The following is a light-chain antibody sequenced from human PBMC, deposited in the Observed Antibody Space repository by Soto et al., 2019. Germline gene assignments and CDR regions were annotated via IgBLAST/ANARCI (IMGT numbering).Light chain of an antibody. CDR1: QGINSW. V-gene: IGKV1-12*01. CDR3: EQVSSFPIP. Sequence: DIQMTQSPSSVSASVGDRVTITCRASQGINSWLAWYQQKPGEAPKLLIYVASSLQSGVPSRYSGSGSGTDFTLASSSRQPEDCATYYCEQVSSFPIPFGQGTRLEIK. J-gene: IGKJ5*01. CDR2: VAS.